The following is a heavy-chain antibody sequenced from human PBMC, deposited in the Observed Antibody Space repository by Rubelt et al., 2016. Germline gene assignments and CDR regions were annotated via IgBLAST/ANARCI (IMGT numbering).Heavy chain of an antibody. CDR2: ISYDGSNK. J-gene: IGHJ4*02. CDR1: GFTFSSYG. Sequence: QVQLVESGGGVVQPGRSLRLSCAASGFTFSSYGMHWVRQAPGKGLEWVAVISYDGSNKYYADSVKGRFTISRDNSKNTLYLQMNSLRAEDTAVYYCAKVAVGSEAGDYWGQGTLVTVSS. D-gene: IGHD1-26*01. V-gene: IGHV3-30*18. CDR3: AKVAVGSEAGDY.